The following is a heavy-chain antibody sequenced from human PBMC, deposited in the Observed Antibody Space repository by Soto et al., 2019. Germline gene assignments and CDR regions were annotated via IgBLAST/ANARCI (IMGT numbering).Heavy chain of an antibody. CDR3: ARDPSSGWAVGYFLYSLDV. Sequence: QVQLVQSGGEVRKPGASVKISCQASGYTFATYGITWVRQAPGQGLEWMGWIIASSGDAKYAQKIQVRVTMTTDTSTSTAYMELKSLRYDDTAIYYCARDPSSGWAVGYFLYSLDVWGKGTPVTVSS. CDR1: GYTFATYG. D-gene: IGHD6-25*01. J-gene: IGHJ6*03. CDR2: IIASSGDA. V-gene: IGHV1-18*01.